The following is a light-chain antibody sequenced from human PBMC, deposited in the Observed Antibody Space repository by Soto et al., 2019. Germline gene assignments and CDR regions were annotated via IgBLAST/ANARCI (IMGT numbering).Light chain of an antibody. CDR1: QSVSSSY. J-gene: IGKJ2*01. CDR3: QQYGSSPYT. CDR2: GAS. V-gene: IGKV3-20*01. Sequence: EIVLTQSPGTLSLSPGERATLSCRASQSVSSSYLAWYQQKPGQAPRLLIYGASSRATGITARFSGSGSGTDSTLTISRLEPEDFAVYYCQQYGSSPYTFGQGTKLEIK.